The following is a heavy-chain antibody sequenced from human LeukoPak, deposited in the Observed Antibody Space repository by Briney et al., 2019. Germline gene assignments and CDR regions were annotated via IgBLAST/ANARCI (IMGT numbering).Heavy chain of an antibody. Sequence: QPGGSLRLSCAASGFTFSSYGMHWVRQAPGKGLEWVAFIRYDGSNKYYADSVKGRFTISRDNAKNSLYLQMNSLRAEDTAVYYCASGSISAARTYYYYYYMDVWGKGTTVTVSS. V-gene: IGHV3-30*02. D-gene: IGHD3-10*01. CDR1: GFTFSSYG. J-gene: IGHJ6*03. CDR2: IRYDGSNK. CDR3: ASGSISAARTYYYYYYMDV.